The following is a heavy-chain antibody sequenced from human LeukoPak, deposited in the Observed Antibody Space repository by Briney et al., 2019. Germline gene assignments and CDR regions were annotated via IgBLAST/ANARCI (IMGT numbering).Heavy chain of an antibody. D-gene: IGHD2-2*01. Sequence: SETLSLTCTVSGGSISSYYWCWIWQPPGKGLEWIEHNYYTYSTHSSPCLKSRVLISVDTHKNQFSLNLSSVTAADTAVYYCARGIVVPAARFDPWGQGTLVTVSS. V-gene: IGHV4-59*01. CDR2: NYYTYST. CDR1: GGSISSYY. J-gene: IGHJ5*02. CDR3: ARGIVVPAARFDP.